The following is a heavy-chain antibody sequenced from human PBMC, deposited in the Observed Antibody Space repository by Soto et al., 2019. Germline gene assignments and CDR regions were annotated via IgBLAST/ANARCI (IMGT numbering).Heavy chain of an antibody. CDR1: GFTFNNYA. CDR3: AKDRIEMATLTPFDF. Sequence: GGSLRLSCAASGFTFNNYAMSWVRQAPGKGLEWVSSIDGGGGNTYYAGSVKGRFTISRDDSKNALYLQMNSLRAEDTALYYCAKDRIEMATLTPFDFWGQGTLVTVSS. CDR2: IDGGGGNT. J-gene: IGHJ4*02. D-gene: IGHD4-4*01. V-gene: IGHV3-23*01.